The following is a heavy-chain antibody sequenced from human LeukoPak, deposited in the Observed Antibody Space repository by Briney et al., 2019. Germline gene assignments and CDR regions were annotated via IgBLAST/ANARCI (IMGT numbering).Heavy chain of an antibody. CDR2: ISSSSSYI. V-gene: IGHV3-21*01. Sequence: GGSLRLSCAASGFTFSSYSMNWVRQAPGKGLEWVSSISSSSSYIYYADSVKGRFTISRDNAKNSLYLQMNRLRAEDTAVYYCARVGDSYGSRFSDYWGQGTLVTVSS. CDR1: GFTFSSYS. J-gene: IGHJ4*02. CDR3: ARVGDSYGSRFSDY. D-gene: IGHD5-18*01.